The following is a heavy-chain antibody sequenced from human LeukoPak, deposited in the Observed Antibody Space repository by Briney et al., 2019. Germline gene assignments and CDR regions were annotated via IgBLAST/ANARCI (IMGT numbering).Heavy chain of an antibody. J-gene: IGHJ4*02. Sequence: AGSLTLSCAVSGFTLSSYSMSWVRQAAGRGLEWVSATSGSGGSTYYADSVKGRFTISRDNSKNTLYLQMNSLRAEDTAVYYCAKWIQLWLLDYWGQGTLVTVSS. CDR1: GFTLSSYS. CDR2: TSGSGGST. D-gene: IGHD5-18*01. V-gene: IGHV3-23*01. CDR3: AKWIQLWLLDY.